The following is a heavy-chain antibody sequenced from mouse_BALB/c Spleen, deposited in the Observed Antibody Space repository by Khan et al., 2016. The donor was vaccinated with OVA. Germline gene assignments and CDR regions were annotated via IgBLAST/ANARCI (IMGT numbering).Heavy chain of an antibody. D-gene: IGHD2-12*01. CDR2: IGSSGSS. CDR3: TGYHYYSYEYALDF. Sequence: EVQLGWVGPCPVKPPQAPSLTFPFIGYSITRDYSWNWFRQFPGNNLEWMGDIGSSGSSSYKPSLTSRISITRNTSKNLFFLQLKSVTTEATTSYCGTGYHYYSYEYALDFWGRGTSVTVSS. CDR1: GYSITRDYS. J-gene: IGHJ4*01. V-gene: IGHV3-2*02.